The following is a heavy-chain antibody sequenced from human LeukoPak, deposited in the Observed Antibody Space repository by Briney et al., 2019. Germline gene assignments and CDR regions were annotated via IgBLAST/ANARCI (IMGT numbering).Heavy chain of an antibody. J-gene: IGHJ4*02. Sequence: GGSLTLSCAASGFTFSSYTMSWVRQAPWKGLEWVSTISNSGRNTFYTDSVKGRFTISRDDSKNTLYLQMNSLRAGDTAVYSCARARGYCAADCSRYAFDYWGQGTLVTVSS. V-gene: IGHV3-23*01. CDR1: GFTFSSYT. CDR2: ISNSGRNT. D-gene: IGHD2-21*02. CDR3: ARARGYCAADCSRYAFDY.